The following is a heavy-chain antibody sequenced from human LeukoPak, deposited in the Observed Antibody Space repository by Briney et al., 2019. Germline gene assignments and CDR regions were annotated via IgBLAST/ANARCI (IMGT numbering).Heavy chain of an antibody. CDR2: ISYDGSNK. CDR3: AKPMVRGVSGDY. CDR1: GFTFSTYA. Sequence: PGGSLRLSCAASGFTFSTYAMHWVRQARGRVLEWVAVISYDGSNKYYADSVKGRFTISRDNSKNTLYLQMNSLRAEDTAVYYCAKPMVRGVSGDYWGQGTLVTVSS. J-gene: IGHJ4*02. D-gene: IGHD3-10*01. V-gene: IGHV3-30*04.